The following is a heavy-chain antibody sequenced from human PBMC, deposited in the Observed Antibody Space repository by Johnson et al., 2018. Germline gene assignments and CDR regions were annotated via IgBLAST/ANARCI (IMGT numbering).Heavy chain of an antibody. D-gene: IGHD3-10*01. Sequence: VQLVESGGGLVQPGRSLRLSCAASGFTFDDYAMHWVRQAPGKGLEWVSGISWNSCSLGYADVVKGRFTISRDNAKNPLYLQINSLRAEDTALYYLAKAILYGSGIYHVFDIWGQGTMVTVSS. CDR1: GFTFDDYA. CDR2: ISWNSCSL. CDR3: AKAILYGSGIYHVFDI. J-gene: IGHJ3*02. V-gene: IGHV3-9*01.